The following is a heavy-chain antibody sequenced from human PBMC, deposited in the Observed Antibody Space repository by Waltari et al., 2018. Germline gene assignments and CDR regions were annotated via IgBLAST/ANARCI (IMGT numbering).Heavy chain of an antibody. J-gene: IGHJ4*02. CDR2: ISGSGGST. V-gene: IGHV3-23*01. D-gene: IGHD3-22*01. CDR1: GFTFSSYA. Sequence: EVQLLESGGGLVQPGGSLRLSCAASGFTFSSYAMSWVRQAPGKELEWVSAISGSGGSTYYADSVKGRFTISRDNSKNTLYLQMNSLRAEDTAVYYCAKEPHYYDSSGYYYPAYYFDYWGQGTLVTVSS. CDR3: AKEPHYYDSSGYYYPAYYFDY.